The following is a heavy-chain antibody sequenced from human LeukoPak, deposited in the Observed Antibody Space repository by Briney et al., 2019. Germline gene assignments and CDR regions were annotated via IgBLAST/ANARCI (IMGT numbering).Heavy chain of an antibody. CDR1: GYSISSGYY. CDR2: SYHSGNT. V-gene: IGHV4-38-2*01. Sequence: PSETLTLTCAVSGYSISSGYYWGWLRPPPGKGLEWIGISYHSGNTYYNPSLKSRVTISLGTSKNQFSLKLSSVTATDTAVYYCARLKDSSGYYPNYFDYWGQGTLVTVSS. J-gene: IGHJ4*02. D-gene: IGHD3-22*01. CDR3: ARLKDSSGYYPNYFDY.